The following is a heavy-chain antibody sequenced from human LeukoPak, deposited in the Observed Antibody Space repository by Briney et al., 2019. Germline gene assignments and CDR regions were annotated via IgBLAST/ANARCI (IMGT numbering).Heavy chain of an antibody. CDR3: ARGVVTATPYWFDP. Sequence: SETLSLTCTVSGGSISSYYWSWIRQPPGKGLEWIGYIYTSGSTNYNPSLKSRVTISVDTSKNQFSLKLSSVTAADTAVYYCARGVVTATPYWFDPWGQGTLVTVSS. CDR1: GGSISSYY. D-gene: IGHD2-21*02. J-gene: IGHJ5*02. CDR2: IYTSGST. V-gene: IGHV4-4*09.